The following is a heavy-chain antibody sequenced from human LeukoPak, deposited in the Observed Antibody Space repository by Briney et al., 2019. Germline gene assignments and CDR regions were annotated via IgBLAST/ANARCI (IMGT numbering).Heavy chain of an antibody. J-gene: IGHJ4*02. CDR2: IDHSGST. D-gene: IGHD3-3*01. CDR3: ARGFSH. Sequence: SEALSLTCAVYGGSFIDYYWSWLRQPPGKGLEWIGEIDHSGSTTYNPSLKSRVTISVDTSKNQFSLKLNSVTAADTAVYYCARGFSHWGQGTLVTVSS. CDR1: GGSFIDYY. V-gene: IGHV4-34*01.